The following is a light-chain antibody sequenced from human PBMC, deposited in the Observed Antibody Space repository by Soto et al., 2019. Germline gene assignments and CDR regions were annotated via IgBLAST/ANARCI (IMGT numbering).Light chain of an antibody. CDR1: QGISSY. V-gene: IGKV1-8*01. CDR2: AAS. J-gene: IGKJ3*01. Sequence: AIRMTQSPSSFSASTGDRVTITCRASQGISSYLAWYQQKPGKAPKLLIYAASTLQSGVPSRFSGSGSGTDFTLTISCLQSEDFANYYCHQYYSYPPITFGPGTKVDIK. CDR3: HQYYSYPPIT.